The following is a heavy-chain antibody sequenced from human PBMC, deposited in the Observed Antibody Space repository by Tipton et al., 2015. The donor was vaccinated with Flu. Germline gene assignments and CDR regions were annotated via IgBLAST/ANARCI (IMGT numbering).Heavy chain of an antibody. CDR1: GFTFSSYD. J-gene: IGHJ6*02. V-gene: IGHV3-13*01. CDR2: IDSAGDT. CDR3: ARGPLPDSNWYNGMDV. D-gene: IGHD6-13*01. Sequence: LSLTCAASGFTFSSYDMHWVRQATGEGLQWVSGIDSAGDTYYLDSVKGRFTMSRDNAKNLLYLQMKSLRAGDTAVYFCARGPLPDSNWYNGMDVWGQGTTVTVSS.